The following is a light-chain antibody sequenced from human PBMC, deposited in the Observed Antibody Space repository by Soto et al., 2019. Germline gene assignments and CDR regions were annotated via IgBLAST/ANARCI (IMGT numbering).Light chain of an antibody. CDR2: DVS. CDR3: CSYAGSYGV. V-gene: IGLV2-11*01. Sequence: QSALTQPRSVSGSPGQSVTISCTGTSSDVGGYNYVSWYQQHPGKALKLMIYDVSKRPSGVPDRFSGSKSGNTASLTISGLQAEDEADYYCCSYAGSYGVFGGGTKLTVL. J-gene: IGLJ2*01. CDR1: SSDVGGYNY.